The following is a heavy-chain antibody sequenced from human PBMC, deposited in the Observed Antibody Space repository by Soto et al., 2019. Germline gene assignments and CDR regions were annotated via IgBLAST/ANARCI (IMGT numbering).Heavy chain of an antibody. CDR2: IIPIFGTA. Sequence: SVKVSCTGSGGTFSSYAISWVRQAPGQGLEVMGGIIPIFGTANYAQKFQGRVTITADESTSTAYMELSSLRSEDTAVYYCARDLGYSSGTHYYYYYGMDVWGQGTTVTVSS. CDR1: GGTFSSYA. D-gene: IGHD6-19*01. J-gene: IGHJ6*02. CDR3: ARDLGYSSGTHYYYYYGMDV. V-gene: IGHV1-69*01.